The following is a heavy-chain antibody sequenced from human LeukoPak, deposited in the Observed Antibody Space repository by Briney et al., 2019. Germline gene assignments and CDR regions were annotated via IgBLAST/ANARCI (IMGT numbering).Heavy chain of an antibody. D-gene: IGHD3-10*01. CDR1: GGTFSSYA. CDR2: IIPIFGTA. Sequence: SVRVSCKASGGTFSSYAISWVRQAPGQGLEWMGGIIPIFGTANYAQKFQGRVTITTDESTSTAYMELSSLRSEDTAVYYCARSYGSGSYTGDAFDIWGQGTMVTVSS. CDR3: ARSYGSGSYTGDAFDI. V-gene: IGHV1-69*05. J-gene: IGHJ3*02.